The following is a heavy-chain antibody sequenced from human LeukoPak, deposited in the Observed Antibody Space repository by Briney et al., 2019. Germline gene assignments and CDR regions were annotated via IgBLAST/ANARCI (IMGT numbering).Heavy chain of an antibody. CDR1: GGSISSGDYY. J-gene: IGHJ6*02. V-gene: IGHV4-30-4*01. CDR2: IYYSGST. CDR3: ARGRVCSGGSCYDYGMDV. D-gene: IGHD2-15*01. Sequence: SQTLSLTCTVSGGSISSGDYYWSWIRQPPGKGLEWIGYIYYSGSTNYNPSLKSRVTISVDTSKNQFSLKLSSVSAADTAVYYCARGRVCSGGSCYDYGMDVWGQGTTVTVSS.